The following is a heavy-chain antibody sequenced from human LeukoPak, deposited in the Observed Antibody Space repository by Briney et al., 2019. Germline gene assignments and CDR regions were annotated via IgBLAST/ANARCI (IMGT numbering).Heavy chain of an antibody. CDR1: GFTFSSYG. J-gene: IGHJ1*01. CDR3: AKEEEPYGDHEYFQH. Sequence: GRSLRLSCAASGFTFSSYGMHWVRQAPGKGLEWVAVIWYDGSNKYYADSVKGRFTISRDNSKNTLYLQMNSLRAEDTAVYYCAKEEEPYGDHEYFQHWGQGTLVTVSS. D-gene: IGHD4-17*01. V-gene: IGHV3-33*06. CDR2: IWYDGSNK.